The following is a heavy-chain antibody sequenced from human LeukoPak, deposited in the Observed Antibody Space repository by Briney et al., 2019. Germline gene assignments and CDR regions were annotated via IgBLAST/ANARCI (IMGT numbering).Heavy chain of an antibody. V-gene: IGHV3-23*01. CDR2: ISGSGDST. Sequence: GGSLRLSCAASGSTFSSYAMSWVRQAPGKGLEWVSSISGSGDSTYYADSVRGRFTISRDNSKNPLYLQMNSLRAEDTAVYYCAKDQGYCTSTSCPDYWGQGTLVTVSS. CDR3: AKDQGYCTSTSCPDY. D-gene: IGHD2-2*01. CDR1: GSTFSSYA. J-gene: IGHJ4*02.